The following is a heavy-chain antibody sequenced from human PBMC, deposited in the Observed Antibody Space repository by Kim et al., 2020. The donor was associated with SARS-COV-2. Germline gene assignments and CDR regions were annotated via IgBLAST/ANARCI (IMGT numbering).Heavy chain of an antibody. CDR3: ARHGSGSAGGY. V-gene: IGHV1-3*01. Sequence: ASVKVSCKASGYTFTTYPMHWVRQAPGQRLEWMGCINADNGNTQYSQRFQARVTFTRDTSASTAYMQLSSLRSEDTAVYYCARHGSGSAGGYWGQGTLVTVSS. J-gene: IGHJ4*02. CDR2: INADNGNT. CDR1: GYTFTTYP. D-gene: IGHD3-10*01.